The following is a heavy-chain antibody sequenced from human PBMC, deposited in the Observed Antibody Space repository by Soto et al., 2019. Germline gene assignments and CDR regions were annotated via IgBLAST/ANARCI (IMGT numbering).Heavy chain of an antibody. Sequence: GSLRLSCAASGFTFSSYSMNWVRQAPGKGLEWVSSISSSSSYIYYADSVKGRFTISRDNAKNSLYLQMNSLRAEDTAVYYCARDDGGIAAAGTRGHWGQGTLVTVSS. V-gene: IGHV3-21*01. D-gene: IGHD6-13*01. CDR1: GFTFSSYS. J-gene: IGHJ4*02. CDR3: ARDDGGIAAAGTRGH. CDR2: ISSSSSYI.